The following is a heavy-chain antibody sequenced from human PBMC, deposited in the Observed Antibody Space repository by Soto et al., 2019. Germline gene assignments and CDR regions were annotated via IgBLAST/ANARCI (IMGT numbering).Heavy chain of an antibody. CDR3: ARLVGTYGDCAFDY. CDR1: GGSISGYY. V-gene: IGHV4-39*01. CDR2: IYSDGRT. J-gene: IGHJ4*02. D-gene: IGHD2-21*01. Sequence: QLQLQESGPGLVKPSETLSLTCTVSGGSISGYYWTWIRQPPGKGLEWVGSIYSDGRTYHHPPLKSRVTVYVDTSRIQVSVNPNAVPAADMGVYCCARLVGTYGDCAFDYWGPGTLVPSSS.